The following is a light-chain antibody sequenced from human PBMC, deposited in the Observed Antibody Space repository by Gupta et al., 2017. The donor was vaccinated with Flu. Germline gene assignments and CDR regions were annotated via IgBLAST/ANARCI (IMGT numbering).Light chain of an antibody. CDR2: DAS. CDR3: QQRSNWPPT. Sequence: PATLCLSQGERATRSCRASQSVSSYLAWYQQKPGQAPRLLIYDASNRATGIPARFSGSGSGTDFTLTISSLEPEDFAVYYCQQRSNWPPTFGQGTRLEIK. CDR1: QSVSSY. V-gene: IGKV3-11*01. J-gene: IGKJ5*01.